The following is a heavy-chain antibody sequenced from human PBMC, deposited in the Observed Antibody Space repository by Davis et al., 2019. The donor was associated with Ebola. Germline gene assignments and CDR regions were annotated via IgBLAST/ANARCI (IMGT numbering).Heavy chain of an antibody. J-gene: IGHJ2*01. CDR3: ARDGSYSSGWDDGYFDL. D-gene: IGHD6-19*01. V-gene: IGHV3-33*08. CDR1: GFTFSSYA. Sequence: GGSLRLSCAASGFTFSSYAMHWVRQAPGKGLEWVAVIWYDGSNKYYADSVKGRFTISRDNSKNTLYLQMNSLRAEDTAVYYCARDGSYSSGWDDGYFDLWGRGTLVTVSS. CDR2: IWYDGSNK.